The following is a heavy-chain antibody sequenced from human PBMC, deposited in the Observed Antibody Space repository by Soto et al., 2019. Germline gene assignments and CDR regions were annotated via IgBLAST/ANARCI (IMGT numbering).Heavy chain of an antibody. D-gene: IGHD2-21*02. V-gene: IGHV1-24*01. CDR3: ATDLYCGGDCLLFDY. J-gene: IGHJ4*02. CDR2: FDPEDGET. CDR1: GYTLTELS. Sequence: GASVKVSCKVSGYTLTELSMHWVRQAPGKGLEWMGGFDPEDGETIYAQKFQGRVTMTEDTSTDTAYMELSSLRSEDTAVYYCATDLYCGGDCLLFDYWGQGTLVTVSS.